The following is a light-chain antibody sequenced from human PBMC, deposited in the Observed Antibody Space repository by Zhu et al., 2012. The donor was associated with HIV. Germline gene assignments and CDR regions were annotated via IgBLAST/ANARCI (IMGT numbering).Light chain of an antibody. J-gene: IGKJ4*01. Sequence: IVLTQSPATLSLSPGERATVSCRASRSVRSFLACXKAAGSRLLIYDTSKRATGIPARFSGSGSGTDFTLTISSLEPEDFALYYCQQRSDRPLTFGGGPRWRSN. V-gene: IGKV3-11*01. CDR2: DTS. CDR3: QQRSDRPLT. CDR1: RSVRSF.